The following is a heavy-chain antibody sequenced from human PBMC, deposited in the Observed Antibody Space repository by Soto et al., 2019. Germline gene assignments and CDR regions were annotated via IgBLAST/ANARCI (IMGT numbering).Heavy chain of an antibody. D-gene: IGHD6-13*01. CDR2: INPASGST. CDR1: GYTFTHYY. J-gene: IGHJ4*02. CDR3: ARDLAAGDH. V-gene: IGHV1-46*01. Sequence: QVQLVQSGAEVKKPGASVKVSCRTSGYTFTHYYIHWVRQAPGQGLEWLGIINPASGSTNYAQDFQSRVTLTMDTSTTTVYMELSGLRAEDTAIFYGARDLAAGDHWGQGTLVTVSS.